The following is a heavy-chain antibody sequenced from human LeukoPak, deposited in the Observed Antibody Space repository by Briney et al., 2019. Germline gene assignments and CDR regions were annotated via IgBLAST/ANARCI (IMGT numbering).Heavy chain of an antibody. CDR2: IYHSGST. CDR3: ARRTDDFWSGYYHPSRYYFDY. D-gene: IGHD3-3*01. CDR1: GGSISSYY. J-gene: IGHJ4*02. V-gene: IGHV4-59*08. Sequence: SQTLSLTCTVSGGSISSYYWSWIRQPPGKGLEWIGYIYHSGSTNYNPSLKSRVTISVDTSKNQFSLKLSSVTAADTAVYYCARRTDDFWSGYYHPSRYYFDYWGQGTLVTVSS.